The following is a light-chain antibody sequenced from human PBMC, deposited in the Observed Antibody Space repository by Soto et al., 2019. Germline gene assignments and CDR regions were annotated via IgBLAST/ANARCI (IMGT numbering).Light chain of an antibody. J-gene: IGKJ4*01. CDR2: GAS. CDR3: QRYNNWPVT. CDR1: KSVSSK. Sequence: EIAMTQSPATLSVSRGEGATLSCRASKSVSSKLAWYQQKPGHAPRLLIYGASTTATGIPARFSRSGYGTEFTLIIVSLQFEDSAFYFCQRYNNWPVTIGRGTKVDI. V-gene: IGKV3-15*01.